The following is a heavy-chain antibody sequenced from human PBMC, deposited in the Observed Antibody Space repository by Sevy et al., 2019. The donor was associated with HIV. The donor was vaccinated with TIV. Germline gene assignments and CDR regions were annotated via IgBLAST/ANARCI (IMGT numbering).Heavy chain of an antibody. V-gene: IGHV1-8*01. Sequence: ASVKVSCKASGYTFTSYDINWVRQATGQGLEWMGWMNPNSGNTGYAQKFQGRVTMTRNTSISTAYMELSSLRSEDTAVYYCARSFYDYVWAENWFDPWGQGTLVTVSS. J-gene: IGHJ5*02. CDR3: ARSFYDYVWAENWFDP. CDR2: MNPNSGNT. D-gene: IGHD3-16*01. CDR1: GYTFTSYD.